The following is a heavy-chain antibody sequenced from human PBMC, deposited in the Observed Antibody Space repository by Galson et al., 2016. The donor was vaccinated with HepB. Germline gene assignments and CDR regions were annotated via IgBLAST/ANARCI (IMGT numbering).Heavy chain of an antibody. V-gene: IGHV3-23*01. CDR3: ASHTRGQYDAGRYEFNY. CDR1: GFTFNTYA. Sequence: SLRLSCAASGFTFNTYAMSWVRQAPGKGLEWVSAIRGSGGTTYFADSVKGRFTLSRDNSKNTLYLQMNSLRAEDTAVYYCASHTRGQYDAGRYEFNYWGQGTLVTGSA. J-gene: IGHJ4*02. CDR2: IRGSGGTT. D-gene: IGHD3-10*01.